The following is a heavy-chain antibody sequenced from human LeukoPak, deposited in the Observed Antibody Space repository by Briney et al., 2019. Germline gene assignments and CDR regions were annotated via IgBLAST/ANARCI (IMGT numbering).Heavy chain of an antibody. CDR1: GGSISSFS. Sequence: SETLSLTCIVSGGSISSFSWSWIRQPPGKGLEWIGYIYYSGSTNYNPSLKSRVTISVDTSKNQFSLKLSSVTAADTAVYYCARDGYSGNDGLWGQGSLVTVSS. CDR2: IYYSGST. J-gene: IGHJ4*02. V-gene: IGHV4-59*01. CDR3: ARDGYSGNDGL. D-gene: IGHD5-12*01.